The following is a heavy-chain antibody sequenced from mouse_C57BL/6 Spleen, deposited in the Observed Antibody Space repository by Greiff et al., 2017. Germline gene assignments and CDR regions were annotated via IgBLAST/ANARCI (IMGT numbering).Heavy chain of an antibody. J-gene: IGHJ4*01. CDR1: GFSFNTYA. CDR3: VGQEDAMDY. Sequence: EVMLVESGGGLVQPKGSLKLSCAASGFSFNTYAMNWVRQAPGKGLEWVARIRSKSNNYATYYADSVKDRFTISRDDSDSMLYLQMNNLKTEDTAMYYCVGQEDAMDYWGQGTSVTVSS. V-gene: IGHV10-1*01. CDR2: IRSKSNNYAT.